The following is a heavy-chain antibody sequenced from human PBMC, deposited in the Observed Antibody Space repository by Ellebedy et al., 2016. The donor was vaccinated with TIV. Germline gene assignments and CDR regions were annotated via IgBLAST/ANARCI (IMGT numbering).Heavy chain of an antibody. CDR3: ARDQNDYGYDAFDI. V-gene: IGHV4-31*03. D-gene: IGHD4-17*01. Sequence: SETLSLXCTVSGDSITVGGYYWNWIRQHPAKGLEWLGYIFHTGKTYYNPSLKSRVTMSVNTSKTQFSLRLTSVTAADTAVYYCARDQNDYGYDAFDIWGQGIMVTVSS. J-gene: IGHJ3*02. CDR1: GDSITVGGYY. CDR2: IFHTGKT.